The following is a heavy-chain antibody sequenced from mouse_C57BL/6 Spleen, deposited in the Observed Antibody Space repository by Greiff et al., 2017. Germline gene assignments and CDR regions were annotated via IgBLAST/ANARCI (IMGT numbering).Heavy chain of an antibody. V-gene: IGHV5-9-1*02. CDR1: GFTFSSYA. CDR2: ISSGGDYI. J-gene: IGHJ3*01. Sequence: EVKVEESGEGLVKPGGSLKLSCAASGFTFSSYAMSWVRQTPEKRLEWVAYISSGGDYIYYADTVKGRFTISRDNARNTLYLQMSSLKSEDTAMYYCTRGGSSYEKFAYWGQGTLVTVSA. CDR3: TRGGSSYEKFAY. D-gene: IGHD1-1*01.